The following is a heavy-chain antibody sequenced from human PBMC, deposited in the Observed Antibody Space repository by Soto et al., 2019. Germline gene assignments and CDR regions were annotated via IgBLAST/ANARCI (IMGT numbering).Heavy chain of an antibody. D-gene: IGHD1-26*01. CDR2: VYFDGSNK. J-gene: IGHJ3*01. CDR3: ARDRESESYYLLTYDAFNV. Sequence: PGGSLRLSCAASGFTFSSYGMHWVRQAPGKGLEWVALVYFDGSNKYYADSVKDRFTISRDNSKNTLYLQMNSLRVEDTAVYYCARDRESESYYLLTYDAFNVWGQGTMVTVSS. CDR1: GFTFSSYG. V-gene: IGHV3-33*01.